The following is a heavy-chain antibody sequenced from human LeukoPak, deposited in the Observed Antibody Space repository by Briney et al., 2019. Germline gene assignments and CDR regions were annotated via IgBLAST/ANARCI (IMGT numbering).Heavy chain of an antibody. CDR1: GGSISSYY. Sequence: SETLSLTCTVSGGSISSYYWSWLRQPPGKELEWIAYMTDSETTKNNPSLKSRITLSADTSKNQFSLSLSSVTEADTAVYFCATIKSGYPFGYFDFWGQGILVTVSS. D-gene: IGHD5-18*01. J-gene: IGHJ4*02. CDR3: ATIKSGYPFGYFDF. V-gene: IGHV4-59*01. CDR2: MTDSETT.